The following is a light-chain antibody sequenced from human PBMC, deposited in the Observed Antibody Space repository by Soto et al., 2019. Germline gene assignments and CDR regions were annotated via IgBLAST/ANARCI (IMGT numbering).Light chain of an antibody. CDR1: QGINSR. Sequence: DIQLTQSPSSVSASVGDRVTITCRASQGINSRLAWYQQKRGKAPTLLIYAASSLKCAVPSRFSGSGSGTDFTISISSLQPEDFATYYCQQSNSFPYTFGQGNKLEIK. J-gene: IGKJ2*01. CDR3: QQSNSFPYT. CDR2: AAS. V-gene: IGKV1D-12*01.